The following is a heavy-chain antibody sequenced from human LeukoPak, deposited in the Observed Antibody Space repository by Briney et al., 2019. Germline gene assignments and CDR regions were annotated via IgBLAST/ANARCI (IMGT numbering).Heavy chain of an antibody. Sequence: PSETLSLTCTVSGGSISSSSYYWGWIRQPPGKGLEWIGSIYYSGSTYYNPSLKSRVTISVDTSKNQFSLKRSSVTAADTAVYYCARLIRAARRKGFDYWGQGTLVTVSS. CDR2: IYYSGST. J-gene: IGHJ4*02. D-gene: IGHD6-6*01. V-gene: IGHV4-39*01. CDR1: GGSISSSSYY. CDR3: ARLIRAARRKGFDY.